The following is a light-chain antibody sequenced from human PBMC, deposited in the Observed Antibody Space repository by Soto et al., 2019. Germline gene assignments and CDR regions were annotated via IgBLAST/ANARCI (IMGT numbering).Light chain of an antibody. CDR1: NSNLGAGYD. J-gene: IGLJ3*02. CDR2: GNR. Sequence: QSALTQPPSVSGAPGQRVTISCTGNNSNLGAGYDVHWYQQLPGAAPKLVIFGNRNRPSGVPERFSGSKSGTSAALAITGLQAEDEADYYCQAYDYSLTAFVFGGGTKLTVL. CDR3: QAYDYSLTAFV. V-gene: IGLV1-40*01.